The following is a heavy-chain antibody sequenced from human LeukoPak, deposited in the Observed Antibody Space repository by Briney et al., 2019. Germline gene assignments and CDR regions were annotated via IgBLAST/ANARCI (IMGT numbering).Heavy chain of an antibody. Sequence: GGSLRLSCAASGFSFSSHSMNWVRQAPGKGREGVSYISSGSDTIYYADSVKGRFTISRDNVKNSVDLQMNSLRAEDTAVYYCARFASPDAFDFWGQGTVVTVSS. J-gene: IGHJ3*01. V-gene: IGHV3-48*01. CDR3: ARFASPDAFDF. CDR2: ISSGSDTI. CDR1: GFSFSSHS.